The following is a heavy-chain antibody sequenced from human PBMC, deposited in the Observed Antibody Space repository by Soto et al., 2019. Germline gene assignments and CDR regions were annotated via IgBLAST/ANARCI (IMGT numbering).Heavy chain of an antibody. CDR1: GGSISSGGYY. Sequence: TSETLSLTCTVSGGSISSGGYYWSWIRQHPGKGLEWIGYIYYSGSTYYNPSLESRVTISVDTSKNQFSLKLSSATAADTAVYYCASYYYYYGMDVWGQGTTVTVSS. CDR3: ASYYYYYGMDV. CDR2: IYYSGST. J-gene: IGHJ6*02. V-gene: IGHV4-31*03.